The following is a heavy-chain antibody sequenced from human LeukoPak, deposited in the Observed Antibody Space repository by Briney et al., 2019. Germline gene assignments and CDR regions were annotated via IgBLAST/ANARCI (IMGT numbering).Heavy chain of an antibody. CDR3: ARSTRFRWSGYSFDY. D-gene: IGHD3-3*01. CDR1: GGSISSSSHY. Sequence: SETLSLTCTVSGGSISSSSHYWGWIRQPPGKGLEWIGSIYYSGSTYYNPSLKSRVTVSVDTSKNQFSLKLSSVTAADTAVYYCARSTRFRWSGYSFDYWGQGTLVTVSS. CDR2: IYYSGST. V-gene: IGHV4-39*01. J-gene: IGHJ4*02.